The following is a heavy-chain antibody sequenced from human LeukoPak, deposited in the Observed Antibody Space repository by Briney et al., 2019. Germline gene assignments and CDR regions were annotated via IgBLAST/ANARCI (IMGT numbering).Heavy chain of an antibody. CDR3: ARVRELELAGRYYYYYMDV. V-gene: IGHV1-69*06. D-gene: IGHD1-7*01. J-gene: IGHJ6*03. CDR2: IIPIFGTA. CDR1: GGTFSSYA. Sequence: ASVKVSCKASGGTFSSYAISWVRQAPGQGPEWMGGIIPIFGTANYAQKFQGRVTITADKSTSTAYMELSSLRSEDTAVYYCARVRELELAGRYYYYYMDVWGKGTTVTVSS.